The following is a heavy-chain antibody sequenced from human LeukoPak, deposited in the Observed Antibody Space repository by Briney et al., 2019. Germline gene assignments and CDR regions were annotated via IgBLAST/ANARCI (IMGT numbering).Heavy chain of an antibody. Sequence: GGSLRLSCAASGITFSHYAMHWVRQAPGKGLEWVAVISDNGNNKYYAASVKGRFAISRDQSKNTLYLQMNSLRAEDTAVYYCARVYSSYFDYWGQGTLVTVSS. CDR1: GITFSHYA. CDR2: ISDNGNNK. V-gene: IGHV3-30*09. D-gene: IGHD6-19*01. CDR3: ARVYSSYFDY. J-gene: IGHJ4*02.